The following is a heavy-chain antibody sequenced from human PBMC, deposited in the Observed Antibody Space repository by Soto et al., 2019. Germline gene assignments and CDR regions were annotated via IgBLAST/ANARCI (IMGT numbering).Heavy chain of an antibody. V-gene: IGHV3-23*04. CDR1: GFPFSSYW. CDR3: AGGPSSTSRSGFDD. CDR2: ISGSSDST. Sequence: EVQLVDSGGDLVQPGESLRLSCAASGFPFSSYWMSWVRQAPGKGLEWVSGISGSSDSTDYADSVRGRFTISRDNSKNTLYLQMNSLRADDTAVYYCAGGPSSTSRSGFDDWGQGTLVTVSS. J-gene: IGHJ4*02. D-gene: IGHD2-2*01.